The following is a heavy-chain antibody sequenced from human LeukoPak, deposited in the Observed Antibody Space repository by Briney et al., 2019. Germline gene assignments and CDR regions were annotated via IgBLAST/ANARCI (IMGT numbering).Heavy chain of an antibody. J-gene: IGHJ4*02. Sequence: PSETLSLTCTVSGGSISSSSYYWGWIRQPPGKGLEWIGEINHSGSTNYNPSLKSRVTISVDTSKNQFSLKLSSVTAADTAVYYCARITYYDYVWGSYRMDYWGQGTLVTVSS. D-gene: IGHD3-16*01. CDR3: ARITYYDYVWGSYRMDY. V-gene: IGHV4-39*07. CDR2: INHSGST. CDR1: GGSISSSSYY.